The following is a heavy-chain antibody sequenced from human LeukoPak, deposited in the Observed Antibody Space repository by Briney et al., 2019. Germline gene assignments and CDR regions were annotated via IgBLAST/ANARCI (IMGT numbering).Heavy chain of an antibody. V-gene: IGHV3-23*01. CDR3: AKTHDRYFDY. Sequence: GGSLRLSCRVSGFTFNTYWMHWVRQAPGKGLEWVSAISGSGGSTYYADSVKGRFTISRDNSKNTLYLQMNSLRAEDTAVYYCAKTHDRYFDYWGQGTLVTVSS. J-gene: IGHJ4*02. D-gene: IGHD3-22*01. CDR2: ISGSGGST. CDR1: GFTFNTYW.